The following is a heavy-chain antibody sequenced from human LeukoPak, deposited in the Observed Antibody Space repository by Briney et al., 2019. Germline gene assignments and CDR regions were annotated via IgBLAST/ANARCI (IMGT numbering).Heavy chain of an antibody. CDR1: GFTFSSYE. J-gene: IGHJ6*02. V-gene: IGHV4-59*01. CDR3: ARRTGYYYGMDV. CDR2: IYHSGTT. Sequence: GPLRLSCAASGFTFSSYEMNWIRQPPGKGLEWIGFIYHSGTTNYNPSLKSRVTISVDTSKNQLSLRLSSVTAADTAVYYCARRTGYYYGMDVWGQGTTVTVSS. D-gene: IGHD3-10*01.